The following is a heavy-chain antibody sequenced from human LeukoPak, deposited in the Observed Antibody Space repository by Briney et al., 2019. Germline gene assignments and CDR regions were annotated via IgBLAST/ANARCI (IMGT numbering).Heavy chain of an antibody. CDR3: AKDFTVVVTAIVDY. V-gene: IGHV3-23*01. CDR2: ISGSGGST. D-gene: IGHD2-21*02. J-gene: IGHJ4*02. Sequence: GGSLRLSCAASGFTFSSDAMSWVRQAPGKGLEWVSAISGSGGSTYYADSVKGRFTISRDNSKYTLYLQMNSLRAEDTAVYYCAKDFTVVVTAIVDYWGQGTLVTVSS. CDR1: GFTFSSDA.